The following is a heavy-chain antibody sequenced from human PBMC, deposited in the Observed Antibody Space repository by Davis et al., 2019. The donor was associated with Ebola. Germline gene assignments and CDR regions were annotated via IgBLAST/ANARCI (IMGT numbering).Heavy chain of an antibody. Sequence: SENLSLTCAVYGGSFSGYYWSWIRQPPGKGLEWIGEINHSGSTNYNPSLKSRVTISVDTSKNQFSLKLSSVTAADTAVYYCARAIGGRGGWFDPWGQGTLVTVSS. J-gene: IGHJ5*02. CDR3: ARAIGGRGGWFDP. CDR2: INHSGST. CDR1: GGSFSGYY. V-gene: IGHV4-34*01. D-gene: IGHD3-16*01.